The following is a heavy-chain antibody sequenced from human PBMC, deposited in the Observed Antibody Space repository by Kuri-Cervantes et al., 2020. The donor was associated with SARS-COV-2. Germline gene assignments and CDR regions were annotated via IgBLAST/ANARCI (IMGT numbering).Heavy chain of an antibody. CDR2: ISYDGSNK. V-gene: IGHV3-30*03. Sequence: GESLKISCAASGFTFSNYGMHWVRQAPGKGLEWVAVISYDGSNKYYAASVKGRFTLSRDNAKNMLFLQMNSLRAEDTAVYYCVRDGDHWNFDYWGQGTLVTVSS. CDR1: GFTFSNYG. CDR3: VRDGDHWNFDY. J-gene: IGHJ4*02. D-gene: IGHD1-1*01.